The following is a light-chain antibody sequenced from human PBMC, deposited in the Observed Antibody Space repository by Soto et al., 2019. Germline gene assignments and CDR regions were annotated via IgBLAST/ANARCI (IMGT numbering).Light chain of an antibody. V-gene: IGLV2-14*01. J-gene: IGLJ3*02. CDR1: YGDVGAYDY. CDR3: CSYAGSNTWV. CDR2: QVS. Sequence: QSALTQPASVSGSPGQSITISCTGTYGDVGAYDYVSWYQQHPGKAPKLMISQVSNRPSGVSNRFSGSKFGNTASLTVSGLQAEDEADYYCCSYAGSNTWVFGEGTKVTVL.